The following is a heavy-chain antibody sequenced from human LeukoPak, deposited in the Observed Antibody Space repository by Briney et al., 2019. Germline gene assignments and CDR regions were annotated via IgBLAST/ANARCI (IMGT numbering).Heavy chain of an antibody. D-gene: IGHD3-10*01. Sequence: GGSLRLSCAASGFTFKSYTMHWVRQAPGKGLEWVANINRDGSQKNHVDSVKGRFTISRDNAKNSLYLQMNSLRAEDTAVYYCAKGGYGSGSYYYYYGMDVWGQGTTVTVSS. CDR3: AKGGYGSGSYYYYYGMDV. CDR1: GFTFKSYT. V-gene: IGHV3-7*03. CDR2: INRDGSQK. J-gene: IGHJ6*02.